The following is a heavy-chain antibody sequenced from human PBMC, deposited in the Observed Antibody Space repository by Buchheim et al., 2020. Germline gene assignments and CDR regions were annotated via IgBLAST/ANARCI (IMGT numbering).Heavy chain of an antibody. V-gene: IGHV1-46*01. CDR1: GYTFTSYY. J-gene: IGHJ6*02. CDR2: INPSGGST. D-gene: IGHD6-13*01. Sequence: QVQLVQSGAEVKKPGASVKVSCKASGYTFTSYYMHWVRQAPGQGLEWMGIINPSGGSTSYAQKFQGRVTMTRDTTTSTAHMELSSLRSEDTAVYYCARAESSSDYYYYGMDVWGQGTT. CDR3: ARAESSSDYYYYGMDV.